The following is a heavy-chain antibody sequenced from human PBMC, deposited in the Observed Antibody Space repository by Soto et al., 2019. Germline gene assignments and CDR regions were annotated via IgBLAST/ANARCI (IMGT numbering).Heavy chain of an antibody. J-gene: IGHJ6*02. CDR1: GFTFSNFE. D-gene: IGHD2-2*01. CDR3: ARAECSTPNCLTAFYSYGLDV. Sequence: GGSLRLSCAASGFTFSNFEMHWGRQAPGKGLEWVSYINTAGSTKYYAESVKGRFTISRDNARNSLFLQMNSLRAEDTAVYYCARAECSTPNCLTAFYSYGLDVWGQGTTVTVSS. V-gene: IGHV3-48*03. CDR2: INTAGSTK.